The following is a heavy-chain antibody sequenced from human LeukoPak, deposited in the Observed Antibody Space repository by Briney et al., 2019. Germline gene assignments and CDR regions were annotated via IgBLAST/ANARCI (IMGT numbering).Heavy chain of an antibody. CDR3: ARGLSVRNYDSSGYSYDY. J-gene: IGHJ4*02. V-gene: IGHV1-8*01. Sequence: ASVKVSCKASGYTFTSYDINWVRQATGQGLEWMGWMNPNSGNTGHAQKFQGRVTMTRNTSISTAYMELSSLRSEDTAVYYCARGLSVRNYDSSGYSYDYWGQGTLVTVSS. CDR1: GYTFTSYD. CDR2: MNPNSGNT. D-gene: IGHD3-22*01.